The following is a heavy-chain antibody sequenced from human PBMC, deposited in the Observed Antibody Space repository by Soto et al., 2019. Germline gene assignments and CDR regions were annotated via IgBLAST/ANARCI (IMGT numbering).Heavy chain of an antibody. CDR1: GVTCSRYS. Sequence: VGFLRVSCAAAGVTCSRYSMNCVRQAPGKGLEWVSSISSSSSYIYYADSVKGRFTISRDNAKNPLYLQMNSLRAEDTAVYYCATGQYYYDSSGYRFDIWGQGTMVPVSS. CDR2: ISSSSSYI. V-gene: IGHV3-21*01. D-gene: IGHD3-22*01. CDR3: ATGQYYYDSSGYRFDI. J-gene: IGHJ3*02.